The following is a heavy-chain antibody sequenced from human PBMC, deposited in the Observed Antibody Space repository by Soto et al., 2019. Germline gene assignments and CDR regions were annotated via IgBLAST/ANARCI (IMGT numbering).Heavy chain of an antibody. V-gene: IGHV6-1*01. CDR1: GYSVSRNSSA. CDR2: TYYRSKWYN. CDR3: ARDRDIVVVPAAIRSNYYYYGMDV. J-gene: IGHJ6*02. Sequence: PSQTLSLTGSISGYSVSRNSSACNWIRQSPSRGLEWLGSTYYRSKWYNDYAVSVKSRITINPDTSKNQFSLQLNSVTPEDTAVYYCARDRDIVVVPAAIRSNYYYYGMDVWGQGTTVPSP. D-gene: IGHD2-2*02.